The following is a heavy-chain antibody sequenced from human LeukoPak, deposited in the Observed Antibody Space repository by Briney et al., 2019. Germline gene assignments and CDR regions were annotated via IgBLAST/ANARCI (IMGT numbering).Heavy chain of an antibody. CDR3: ARETYSSSTPRKNWFDP. CDR2: IIPILGIA. J-gene: IGHJ5*02. Sequence: SVNLSCKASGGTFSSYAISWVRQAPGQGLEWMGRIIPILGIANYAQKFQGRVTITADKSTSTAYMELSSLRSEDTAVYYCARETYSSSTPRKNWFDPWGQGTLVTVSS. D-gene: IGHD6-6*01. V-gene: IGHV1-69*04. CDR1: GGTFSSYA.